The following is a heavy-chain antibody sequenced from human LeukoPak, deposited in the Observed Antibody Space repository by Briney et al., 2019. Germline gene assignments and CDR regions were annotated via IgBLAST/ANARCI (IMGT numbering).Heavy chain of an antibody. CDR3: ATSSRGITQGFDY. J-gene: IGHJ4*02. CDR2: IWYDGSNK. D-gene: IGHD3-10*01. CDR1: GFTFSDYI. Sequence: PGGSLRLSCAASGFTFSDYILDWVRQAPGKGLEWVAVIWYDGSNKYYADSVKGRFTISRDNSKNTLYLQMNSLRAEDTAVYYCATSSRGITQGFDYWGQGTLVTVSS. V-gene: IGHV3-33*08.